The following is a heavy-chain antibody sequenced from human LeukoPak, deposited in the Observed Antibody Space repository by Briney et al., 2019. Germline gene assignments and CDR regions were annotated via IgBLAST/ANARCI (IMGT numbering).Heavy chain of an antibody. J-gene: IGHJ6*03. CDR2: INTNTGNP. Sequence: ASVKVSCKASGYTFTSYAMNWVRQAPGQGLEWMGWINTNTGNPTYAQGFTGRFVFSLDTSVSTAYLQISSLNAEDTSVYYVAREFPGGDYYYYMDVWGKGTTVTVSS. CDR1: GYTFTSYA. D-gene: IGHD3-10*01. CDR3: AREFPGGDYYYYMDV. V-gene: IGHV7-4-1*02.